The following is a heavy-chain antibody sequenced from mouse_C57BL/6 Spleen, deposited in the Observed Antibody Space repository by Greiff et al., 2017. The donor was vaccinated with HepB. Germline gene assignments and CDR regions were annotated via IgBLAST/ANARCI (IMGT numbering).Heavy chain of an antibody. CDR1: GFTFSDYG. J-gene: IGHJ4*01. D-gene: IGHD2-5*01. CDR3: ARPGYSNPIMYAMDY. Sequence: EVMLVESGGGLVKPGGSLKLSCAASGFTFSDYGMHWVRQAPEKGLEWVAYISSGSSTIYYADTVKGRFTISRDNAKNTLFLQMTSLRSEDTAMYYCARPGYSNPIMYAMDYWGQGTSVTVSS. V-gene: IGHV5-17*01. CDR2: ISSGSSTI.